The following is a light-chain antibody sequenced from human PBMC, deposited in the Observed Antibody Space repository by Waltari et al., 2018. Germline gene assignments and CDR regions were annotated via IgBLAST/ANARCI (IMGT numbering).Light chain of an antibody. V-gene: IGLV2-8*01. Sequence: QSALTQPPSASGSPGQSVTISCTGSSNDVGGFDYVSWYKQQPGKDPKLIIHEVNKRPSGCPDRLSGSKSGNSASLTVSGLQADDEGDYHCSSYGGSSTLVFGGGTKLTVL. CDR1: SNDVGGFDY. J-gene: IGLJ2*01. CDR3: SSYGGSSTLV. CDR2: EVN.